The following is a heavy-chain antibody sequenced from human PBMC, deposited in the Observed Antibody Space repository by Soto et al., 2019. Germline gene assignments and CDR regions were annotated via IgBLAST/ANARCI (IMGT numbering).Heavy chain of an antibody. J-gene: IGHJ5*02. D-gene: IGHD1-26*01. Sequence: SETLSLTCTVSGGSISSYYWSWIRQPPGKGLEWIGYIYYSGSTNYNPSLKSRVTISVDTSKNQFSLKLSSVTAADTAVYYCAREVVVGANKFDPWGQGTLVTVSS. CDR1: GGSISSYY. CDR2: IYYSGST. CDR3: AREVVVGANKFDP. V-gene: IGHV4-59*01.